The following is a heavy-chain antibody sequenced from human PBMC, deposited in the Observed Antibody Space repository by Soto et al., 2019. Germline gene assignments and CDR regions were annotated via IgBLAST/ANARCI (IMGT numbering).Heavy chain of an antibody. J-gene: IGHJ4*02. D-gene: IGHD6-6*01. CDR1: GFTVSSNY. V-gene: IGHV3-53*01. CDR3: ARAGYSSSSRPFDY. CDR2: IYSGGST. Sequence: LRLSCAASGFTVSSNYMSWVRQAPGKGLEWVSVIYSGGSTYYADSVKGRFTISRDNSKNTLYLQMNSLGAEDTAVYYCARAGYSSSSRPFDYWGQGTLVTVSS.